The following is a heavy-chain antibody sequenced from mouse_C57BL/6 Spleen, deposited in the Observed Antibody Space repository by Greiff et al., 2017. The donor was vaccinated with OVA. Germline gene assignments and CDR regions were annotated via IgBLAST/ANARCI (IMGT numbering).Heavy chain of an antibody. D-gene: IGHD4-1*01. J-gene: IGHJ3*01. CDR3: ARGVTGTWFAY. Sequence: EVQLQESGPGLVKPSQSLSLTCSVTGYSITSGYYWNWIRQFPGNKLEWMGYISYDGSNNYNPSLKNRISITRDTSKNQFFLKLNSVTTEDTATYYCARGVTGTWFAYWGQGTLVTVSA. V-gene: IGHV3-6*01. CDR1: GYSITSGYY. CDR2: ISYDGSN.